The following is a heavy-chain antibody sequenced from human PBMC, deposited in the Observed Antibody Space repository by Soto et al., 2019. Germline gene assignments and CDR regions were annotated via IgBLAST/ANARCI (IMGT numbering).Heavy chain of an antibody. V-gene: IGHV1-69*01. CDR3: ARVPGIAAAGTPPRYYSYGMDV. D-gene: IGHD6-13*01. CDR1: GGTFSSYA. J-gene: IGHJ6*02. CDR2: IIPIFGTA. Sequence: QVQLVQSGAEVKKPGSSVKVSCKASGGTFSSYAISWVRQAPGQGLEWMGGIIPIFGTANYAQKFQGRVTITADESTSTAYMELSSLRSEDTAVYYCARVPGIAAAGTPPRYYSYGMDVWGQGTTVTVSS.